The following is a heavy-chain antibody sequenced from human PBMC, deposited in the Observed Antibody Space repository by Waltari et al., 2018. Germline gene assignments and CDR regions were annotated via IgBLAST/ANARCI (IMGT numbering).Heavy chain of an antibody. CDR3: ATSPPSRGGGWPDKDAFDI. V-gene: IGHV1-24*01. D-gene: IGHD6-19*01. Sequence: QVQLVQSGAEVKKPGASVKVSCKVSGYTLTELSMHWVRQAPGTGLEWMGGFDHEDGETIYAQKFQGRVTMTEDTSTDTAYMELSSLRSEDTAVYYCATSPPSRGGGWPDKDAFDIWGQGTMVTVSS. CDR2: FDHEDGET. J-gene: IGHJ3*02. CDR1: GYTLTELS.